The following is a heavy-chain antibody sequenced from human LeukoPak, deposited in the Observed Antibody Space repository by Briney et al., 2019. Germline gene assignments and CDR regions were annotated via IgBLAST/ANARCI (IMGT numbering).Heavy chain of an antibody. V-gene: IGHV4-39*01. J-gene: IGHJ6*03. CDR2: IYYSGST. CDR1: GGSISSSSYY. Sequence: SETLSLTCTVSGGSISSSSYYWGWIRQPPGKGLEWIGSIYYSGSTYYNPSLKSRVTISVDTSKNQFSLKLSSVTAADTAVYYCARRAYYYGSGSYQYYYYYYMDVWGKGTTVTVSS. D-gene: IGHD3-10*01. CDR3: ARRAYYYGSGSYQYYYYYYMDV.